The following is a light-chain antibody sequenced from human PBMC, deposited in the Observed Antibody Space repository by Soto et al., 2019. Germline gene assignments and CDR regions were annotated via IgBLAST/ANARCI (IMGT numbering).Light chain of an antibody. CDR3: QQYDSFSGT. CDR1: QSIINW. V-gene: IGKV1-5*01. CDR2: GAS. Sequence: DVQITQSPSTLSASVGGRVTITCRASQSIINWLAWYQQKPGKAPKLLIYGASSLESGVPSRFSGSGSGTEFTLTITNLQHDDFATYYCQQYDSFSGTFGQGTK. J-gene: IGKJ1*01.